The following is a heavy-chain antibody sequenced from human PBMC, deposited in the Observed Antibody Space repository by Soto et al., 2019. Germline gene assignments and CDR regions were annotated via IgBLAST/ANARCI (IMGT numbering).Heavy chain of an antibody. Sequence: SETLSLTCTVSGGSISSYYWSWIRQPPGKGLEWIGYIYYSGSTNYNPSLKSRVTISVDTSKNQFSLKLSSVTAADTAVYYCARSAMASRNRSGFHNYYYYGMDVWGQGTTVTVSS. J-gene: IGHJ6*02. D-gene: IGHD3-16*02. CDR1: GGSISSYY. V-gene: IGHV4-59*01. CDR3: ARSAMASRNRSGFHNYYYYGMDV. CDR2: IYYSGST.